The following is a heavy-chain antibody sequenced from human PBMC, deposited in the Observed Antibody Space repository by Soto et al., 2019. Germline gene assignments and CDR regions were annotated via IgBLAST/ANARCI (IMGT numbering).Heavy chain of an antibody. D-gene: IGHD3-9*01. J-gene: IGHJ4*02. CDR2: ISSSSSTI. CDR1: GFSFSDYY. V-gene: IGHV3-48*02. CDR3: ARSRADGRYAFDY. Sequence: PGGSLRLSCSASGFSFSDYYMTWVRQAPGKGLEWVSYISSSSSTIYYTDSVKGRFTISRDNANNSLYLQMSSLRDDDTAVYYCARSRADGRYAFDYWGQGTLVTVSS.